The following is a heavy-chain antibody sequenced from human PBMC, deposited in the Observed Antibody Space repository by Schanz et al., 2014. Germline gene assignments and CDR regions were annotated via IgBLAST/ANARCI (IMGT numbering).Heavy chain of an antibody. J-gene: IGHJ3*02. CDR2: ISGSGGST. V-gene: IGHV3-23*04. Sequence: EVQLVESGGGLVQPGGSLRLSCAASGFSVGNKYMNWVRQAPGKGLEWVSAISGSGGSTYYADSVKGRFTISRDNSKNTLYLQMKSLRAEDTAVYYCAKGRFGELSAFDIWGQGTMVTVSS. CDR3: AKGRFGELSAFDI. D-gene: IGHD3-10*01. CDR1: GFSVGNKY.